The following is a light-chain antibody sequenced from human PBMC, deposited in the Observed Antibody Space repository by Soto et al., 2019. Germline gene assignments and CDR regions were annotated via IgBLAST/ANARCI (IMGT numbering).Light chain of an antibody. CDR3: QQSYNPPLT. CDR1: QSISSY. J-gene: IGKJ4*01. CDR2: AAS. V-gene: IGKV1-39*01. Sequence: DIQMTQSPSSLSASVGDRVTITCRAGQSISSYLNWYQQKPGKAPKLLIYAASSLQSGVPSRFSGSGSGTHFTLTISSLQPEDFATYHCQQSYNPPLTFGGGTKVDTK.